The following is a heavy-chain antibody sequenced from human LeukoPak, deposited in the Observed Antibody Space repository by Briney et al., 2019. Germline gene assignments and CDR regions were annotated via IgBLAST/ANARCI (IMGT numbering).Heavy chain of an antibody. J-gene: IGHJ4*02. V-gene: IGHV1-18*01. Sequence: ASVKVSCKTSGYAFGEYGISWVRQAPGQGLEWMGWISGYSGKAMYTQKFQGRVTMTKDTSTSTAYIDLRSLRPDDTAMYYCAKDEKNYQRGPFEFWGQGTLVTVSS. CDR2: ISGYSGKA. CDR1: GYAFGEYG. D-gene: IGHD1-7*01. CDR3: AKDEKNYQRGPFEF.